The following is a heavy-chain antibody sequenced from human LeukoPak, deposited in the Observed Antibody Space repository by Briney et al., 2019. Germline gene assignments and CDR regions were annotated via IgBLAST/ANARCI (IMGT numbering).Heavy chain of an antibody. CDR3: ARERIGDVVVVAATTFDY. V-gene: IGHV1-2*02. D-gene: IGHD2-15*01. CDR1: GYTFSGYY. Sequence: ASVKVSCKTSGYTFSGYYMHWVRQAPGQGLEWMGWINPNSGGTNYAQKIQGRVTMTRDTSISTAYMELSRLRSDDTAVYYCARERIGDVVVVAATTFDYWGQGTLVTVSS. CDR2: INPNSGGT. J-gene: IGHJ4*02.